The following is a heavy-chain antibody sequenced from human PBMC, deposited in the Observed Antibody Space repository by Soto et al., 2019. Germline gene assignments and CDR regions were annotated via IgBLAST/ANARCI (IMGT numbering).Heavy chain of an antibody. Sequence: PGGSLRLSCAASGFTFSSYGMHWVRQAPGKGLEWVAVISYDGSNKYYADSVKDRFTISRDNSKNTLYLQMNSLRAEDTAVYYCAKVIRGYCSSTSCYTVGMDVWGQGTTVTVSS. V-gene: IGHV3-30*18. CDR1: GFTFSSYG. CDR2: ISYDGSNK. D-gene: IGHD2-2*02. J-gene: IGHJ6*02. CDR3: AKVIRGYCSSTSCYTVGMDV.